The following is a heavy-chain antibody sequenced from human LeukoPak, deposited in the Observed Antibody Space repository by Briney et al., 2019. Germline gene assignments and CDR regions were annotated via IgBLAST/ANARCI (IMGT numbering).Heavy chain of an antibody. CDR3: AKGGYGWFDP. CDR2: IWYGGSNK. V-gene: IGHV3-30*18. D-gene: IGHD5-18*01. CDR1: GFTFSSYG. J-gene: IGHJ5*02. Sequence: PGRSLRLSCAASGFTFSSYGMHWVRQAPGKGLEWVAVIWYGGSNKYYADSVKGRFTISRDNSKNTLYLQMNSLRAEDTAVYYCAKGGYGWFDPWGQGTLVTVSS.